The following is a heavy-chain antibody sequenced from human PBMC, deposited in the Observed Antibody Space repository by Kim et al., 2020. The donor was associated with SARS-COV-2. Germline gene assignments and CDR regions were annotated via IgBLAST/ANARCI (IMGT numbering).Heavy chain of an antibody. V-gene: IGHV3-9*01. D-gene: IGHD6-13*01. CDR1: GFTFDDYA. CDR2: NSWNSGSI. Sequence: GGSLRLSCAASGFTFDDYAMHWVRQAPGKGLEWVSGNSWNSGSIGYADSVKGRFTISRDNAKNSLYLQMNSLRAEDTALYYCAKDKLVAAAGTGHYMGVWVEGTTVTVCS. CDR3: AKDKLVAAAGTGHYMGV. J-gene: IGHJ6*03.